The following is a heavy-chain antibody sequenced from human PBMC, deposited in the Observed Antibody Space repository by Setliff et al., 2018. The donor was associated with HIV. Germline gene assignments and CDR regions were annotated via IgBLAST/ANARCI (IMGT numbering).Heavy chain of an antibody. CDR3: ATFFVSTATTQDY. D-gene: IGHD4-17*01. CDR2: INHSGST. J-gene: IGHJ4*02. CDR1: GGSFSDYY. V-gene: IGHV4-34*01. Sequence: SETLSLTCAVYGGSFSDYYWSWIRQPPGKGLEWIGEINHSGSTNYNPSLKRRVTISVDRSKNQFSLKLNSLTAADTGVYYCATFFVSTATTQDYWGQGTLVTVS.